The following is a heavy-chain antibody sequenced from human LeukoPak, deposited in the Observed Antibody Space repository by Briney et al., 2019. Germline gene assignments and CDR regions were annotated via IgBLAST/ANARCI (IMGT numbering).Heavy chain of an antibody. CDR1: GYTFTSYG. J-gene: IGHJ4*02. CDR2: ISAYNGNT. CDR3: VREARIAAAGSLVDSDY. V-gene: IGHV1-18*01. D-gene: IGHD6-13*01. Sequence: GASVKVSCKASGYTFTSYGISWVRQAPGQGLEWMGWISAYNGNTNYAQKLQGRVTMTTDTSTSTAYMELRSLRSDDTAVYYCVREARIAAAGSLVDSDYWGQGTLVTVSS.